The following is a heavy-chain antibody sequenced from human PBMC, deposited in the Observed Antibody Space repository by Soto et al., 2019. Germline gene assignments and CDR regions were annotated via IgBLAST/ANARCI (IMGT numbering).Heavy chain of an antibody. D-gene: IGHD5-12*01. CDR2: ISGDGGSE. V-gene: IGHV3-43*02. CDR3: ATESLHTVATNDIDD. Sequence: GGSLRLSCAASGFTFDDYAMHWVRQAPGKGLEWVSLISGDGGSEYYADSVKGRFTISRDNSKNSLYLQMNSLRTEDTALYYCATESLHTVATNDIDDWGQGTLVTVSS. J-gene: IGHJ4*02. CDR1: GFTFDDYA.